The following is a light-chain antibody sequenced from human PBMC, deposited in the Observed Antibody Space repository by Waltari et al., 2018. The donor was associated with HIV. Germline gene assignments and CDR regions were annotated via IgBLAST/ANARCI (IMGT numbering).Light chain of an antibody. CDR2: LGS. CDR3: MQGLQTPYI. CDR1: QSLLHSNGYNY. Sequence: DFVMTQSPLSLPVTPGEPASISCRSSQSLLHSNGYNYLDWYLQKQGQSPQLLIYLGSNRASGVPDRVSGSGSGTDFTLKISRVEAEDVGVYYCMQGLQTPYIFGQGTKLEIK. V-gene: IGKV2-28*01. J-gene: IGKJ2*01.